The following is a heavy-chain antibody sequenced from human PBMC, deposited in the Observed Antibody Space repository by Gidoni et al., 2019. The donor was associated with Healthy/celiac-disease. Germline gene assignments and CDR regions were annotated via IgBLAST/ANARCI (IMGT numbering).Heavy chain of an antibody. V-gene: IGHV3-43D*03. D-gene: IGHD4-17*01. CDR1: GFTFDAYA. CDR3: AKDIRDYGDYYYYGMDV. J-gene: IGHJ6*02. CDR2: ISWDGGST. Sequence: EVQLVESGGVVVQPGGSLRLSCAASGFTFDAYAMHWVRQAPGKGLEWVSLISWDGGSTYYADSVKGRFTISRDNSKNSLYLQMNSLRAEDTALYYCAKDIRDYGDYYYYGMDVWGQGTTVTVSS.